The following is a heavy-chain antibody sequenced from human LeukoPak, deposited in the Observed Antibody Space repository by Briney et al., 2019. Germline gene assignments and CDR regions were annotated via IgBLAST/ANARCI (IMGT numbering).Heavy chain of an antibody. D-gene: IGHD7-27*01. V-gene: IGHV4-4*07. CDR2: IYTSGST. CDR1: GGSISSSNW. Sequence: PSGTLSLTCAVSGGSISSSNWWSWIRQPAGKGLEWIGRIYTSGSTNYNPSLKSRVTMSVDTSKNQFSLKLSSVTAADTAVYYCARGGTGDSDYYYYYYYMDVWGKGTTVTVSS. CDR3: ARGGTGDSDYYYYYYYMDV. J-gene: IGHJ6*03.